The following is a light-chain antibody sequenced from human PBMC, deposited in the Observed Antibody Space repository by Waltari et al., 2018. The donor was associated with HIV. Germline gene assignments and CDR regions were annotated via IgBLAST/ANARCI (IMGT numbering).Light chain of an antibody. V-gene: IGKV3-15*01. Sequence: EIVLKQSPAPLSVSQGERATLHCQASQSVSSNLAWYRQKPGQAPRLLIYGASTRATGIPARFSGSGSGTEFTLTISSLQSEDFAVYYCQQYNNWPWTFGQGTKVEI. J-gene: IGKJ1*01. CDR3: QQYNNWPWT. CDR2: GAS. CDR1: QSVSSN.